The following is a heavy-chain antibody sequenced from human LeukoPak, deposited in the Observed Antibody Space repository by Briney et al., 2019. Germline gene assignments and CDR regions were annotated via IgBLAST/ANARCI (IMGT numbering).Heavy chain of an antibody. Sequence: SVKVPCKASGGTFSSYAISWVRQAPGQGLEWMGRIIPILGIANYAQKFQGRVTITADKSTSTAYMELSSLRSEDTAVYYCARAAGAYSYGSNFDYWGQGTLVTVSS. J-gene: IGHJ4*02. V-gene: IGHV1-69*04. CDR1: GGTFSSYA. D-gene: IGHD5-18*01. CDR3: ARAAGAYSYGSNFDY. CDR2: IIPILGIA.